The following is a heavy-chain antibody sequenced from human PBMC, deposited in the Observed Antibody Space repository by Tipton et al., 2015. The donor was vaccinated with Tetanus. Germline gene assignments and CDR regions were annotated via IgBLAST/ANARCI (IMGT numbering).Heavy chain of an antibody. J-gene: IGHJ4*02. Sequence: SLRLSCAASGFTFSSYSMNWVRQAPGKGLEWVSYISSSSSTIYYADSVKGRFTISRDNAKNSLYLQMNSLRAEDTAVYYCARGWGSYSEYYFDYWGQGTLVTVSS. CDR1: GFTFSSYS. V-gene: IGHV3-48*01. D-gene: IGHD3-16*01. CDR2: ISSSSSTI. CDR3: ARGWGSYSEYYFDY.